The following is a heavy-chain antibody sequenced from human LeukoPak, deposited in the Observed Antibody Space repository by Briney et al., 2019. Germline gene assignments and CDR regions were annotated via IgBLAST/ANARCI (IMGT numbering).Heavy chain of an antibody. V-gene: IGHV1-69*05. CDR3: ARALHGDYVANYFDY. CDR2: IIPIFCTA. Sequence: ASVNVSCKASGGTFSSYAISWVRQPPGQGLDWMGRIIPIFCTANYVQRFQGRVTITTDESPSTAYMALSSLRSEDTAVYYCARALHGDYVANYFDYRGQGTLVTVSS. CDR1: GGTFSSYA. D-gene: IGHD4-17*01. J-gene: IGHJ4*02.